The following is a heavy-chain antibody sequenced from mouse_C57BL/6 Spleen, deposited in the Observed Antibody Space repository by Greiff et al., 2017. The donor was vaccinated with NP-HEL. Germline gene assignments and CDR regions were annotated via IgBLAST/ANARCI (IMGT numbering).Heavy chain of an antibody. CDR2: INPSTGGT. D-gene: IGHD1-1*01. J-gene: IGHJ4*01. Sequence: EVQLQQSGPELVKPGASVKISCKASGYSFTGYYMNWVKQSPEKSLEWIGEINPSTGGTTYNQKFKAKATLTVDKSSSTAYMQLKSLTSEDSAVYYGARKTLYYGSRDAMDYWGQGTSVTVSS. V-gene: IGHV1-42*01. CDR1: GYSFTGYY. CDR3: ARKTLYYGSRDAMDY.